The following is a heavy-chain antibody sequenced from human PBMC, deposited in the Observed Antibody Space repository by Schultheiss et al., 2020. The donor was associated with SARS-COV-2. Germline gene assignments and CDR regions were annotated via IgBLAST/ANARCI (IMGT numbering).Heavy chain of an antibody. Sequence: SETLSLTCTVSGDSISSYYWSWIRQPPGKGLEWIGYIYYSGSTNYNPSLKSRVTISVDTSKNQFSLKLSSVTAADTAVYYCARVTGCSGGSCHLIKSYYYYYYMDVWGKGTTVTVSS. J-gene: IGHJ6*03. CDR2: IYYSGST. CDR3: ARVTGCSGGSCHLIKSYYYYYYMDV. V-gene: IGHV4-59*01. D-gene: IGHD2-15*01. CDR1: GDSISSYY.